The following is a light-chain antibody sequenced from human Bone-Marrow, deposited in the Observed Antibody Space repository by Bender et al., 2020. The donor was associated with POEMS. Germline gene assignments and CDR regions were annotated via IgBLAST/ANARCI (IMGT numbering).Light chain of an antibody. V-gene: IGLV2-11*02. CDR3: CSFGGSYSFRYVL. Sequence: QSALTQPRSVSGSPGQSVTISCTGTNSDVGGYNYVSWYQQHAGKAPKLLIYEVSERPSGVPDRVSGSKSGTTASLTISGLQAEDEADYYCCSFGGSYSFRYVLFGGGTTLTVL. J-gene: IGLJ2*01. CDR2: EVS. CDR1: NSDVGGYNY.